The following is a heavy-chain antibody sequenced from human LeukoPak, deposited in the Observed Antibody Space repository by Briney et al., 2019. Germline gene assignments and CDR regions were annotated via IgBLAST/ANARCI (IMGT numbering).Heavy chain of an antibody. CDR3: ARDPCGGDCYHAFDI. Sequence: SVKVSCKASGGTFSSYAISWVRQAPGQGLEWMGGIIPIFGTANYAQKSQDRVTITADESTSTAYMELSSLRSEDTAVYYCARDPCGGDCYHAFDIWGQGTMVTVSS. J-gene: IGHJ3*02. D-gene: IGHD2-21*02. V-gene: IGHV1-69*01. CDR1: GGTFSSYA. CDR2: IIPIFGTA.